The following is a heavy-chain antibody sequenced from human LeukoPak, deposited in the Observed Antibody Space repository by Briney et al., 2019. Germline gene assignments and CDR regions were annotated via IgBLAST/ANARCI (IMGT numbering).Heavy chain of an antibody. J-gene: IGHJ4*02. V-gene: IGHV4-34*01. Sequence: SETLSLTCAVYGRSFSGYYWSWIRQPPGKGLEWIGEINHSGSTNYNPSLKGRVTISVDTSKNQFSLKLSSVTAADTAVYYCARARETVPAAMLDYWGQGTLVTVSS. CDR1: GRSFSGYY. CDR3: ARARETVPAAMLDY. D-gene: IGHD2-2*01. CDR2: INHSGST.